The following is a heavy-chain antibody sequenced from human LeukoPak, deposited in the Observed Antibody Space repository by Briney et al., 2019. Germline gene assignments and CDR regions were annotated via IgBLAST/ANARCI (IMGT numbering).Heavy chain of an antibody. CDR3: ARDRGMGWSTLIDY. V-gene: IGHV6-1*01. D-gene: IGHD3-3*01. CDR1: GDIVSSTDST. J-gene: IGHJ4*02. CDR2: TYYRTKWHY. Sequence: SQTLSLTCAISGDIVSSTDSTWNWIRQSPSRGLGWLGRTYYRTKWHYDYAESVISRITIDPDTSKNQFSLHLNSVTPEDTAVYFCARDRGMGWSTLIDYWGQGSLVSVSS.